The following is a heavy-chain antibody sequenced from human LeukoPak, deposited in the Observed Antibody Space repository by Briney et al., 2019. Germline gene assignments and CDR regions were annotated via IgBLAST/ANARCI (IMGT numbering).Heavy chain of an antibody. CDR3: ARGLGGSYPFDC. D-gene: IGHD3-16*02. J-gene: IGHJ4*02. V-gene: IGHV3-74*01. Sequence: GGSLDPSGQAPGLPFSNYWRAWVGQPPGKGLVWVSRINTDGSRTTYADSVKGRFTISRDNAKNTLYLQMNSLRADDTAVYFCARGLGGSYPFDCWGQGALVTVSS. CDR1: GLPFSNYW. CDR2: INTDGSRT.